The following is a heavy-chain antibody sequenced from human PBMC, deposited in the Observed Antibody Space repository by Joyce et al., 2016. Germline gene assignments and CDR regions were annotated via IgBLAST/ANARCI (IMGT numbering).Heavy chain of an antibody. CDR2: SSGYNGDT. CDR1: GYTFITYG. Sequence: QVQLVQSGAEVKKPGTSVKVSCKASGYTFITYGISWVRQAPGKGLEWMGWSSGYNGDTYYAEKFQGRVTMTTDTSTSTAYMELRSLRSDDTAVYYRVRGPDSSGYYYYYFQYWGQGTLVTVSS. CDR3: VRGPDSSGYYYYYFQY. D-gene: IGHD3-22*01. V-gene: IGHV1-18*04. J-gene: IGHJ4*02.